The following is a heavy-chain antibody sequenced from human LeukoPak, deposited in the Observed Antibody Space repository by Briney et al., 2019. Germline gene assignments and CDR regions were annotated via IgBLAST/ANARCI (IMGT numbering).Heavy chain of an antibody. D-gene: IGHD4-17*01. CDR2: IYTSGST. V-gene: IGHV4-61*02. CDR1: GGSISNNSYF. J-gene: IGHJ4*02. Sequence: SQTLSLTCTVSGGSISNNSYFWSWIRQPAGKGLEWIGRIYTSGSTNYNPSLKSRVTISVDTSKNQFSLKLSSVTAADTAVYYCARGPPYGDFLDYWGQGTLVTVSS. CDR3: ARGPPYGDFLDY.